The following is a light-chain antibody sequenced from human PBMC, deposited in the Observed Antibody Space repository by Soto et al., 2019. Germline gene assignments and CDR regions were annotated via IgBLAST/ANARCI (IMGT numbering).Light chain of an antibody. Sequence: EVVLTQSPATLSLSPGERATLSCRASQSVSNNLAWYQQKPGQAPRLLIYGASTRATGIPARFSGSGSGTEFTLTIRSLQSEDFAVYYCQHYNNWPPWTFGQGTKVEIK. CDR3: QHYNNWPPWT. J-gene: IGKJ1*01. V-gene: IGKV3-15*01. CDR1: QSVSNN. CDR2: GAS.